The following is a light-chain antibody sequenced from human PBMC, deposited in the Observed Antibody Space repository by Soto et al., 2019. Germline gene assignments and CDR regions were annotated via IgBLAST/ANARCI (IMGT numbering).Light chain of an antibody. CDR3: QQYGSSPLMYT. CDR2: GAS. CDR1: QSVSSTY. Sequence: ENVLTQSPGTLSLSPGERATLSCRASQSVSSTYLAWYQHKPGQAPRLLIYGASSRAIGIPDRFSGSGSGTDFTLTISRLEPEDFAVYYSQQYGSSPLMYTFGQGTKLEIK. J-gene: IGKJ2*01. V-gene: IGKV3-20*01.